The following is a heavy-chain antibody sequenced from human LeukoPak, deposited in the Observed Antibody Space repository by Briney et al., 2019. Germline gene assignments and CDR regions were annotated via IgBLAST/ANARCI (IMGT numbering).Heavy chain of an antibody. J-gene: IGHJ6*03. D-gene: IGHD5-18*01. CDR3: AKDARLIHLWSIVYYYYCMDV. Sequence: HTGGSLRLSCAASVYPFYDQPMHWVRRARGRGVVWVSVFCGEGDRTYYAVSVKGRYPVPRDNSKNSLCLQLNSLRSDDTALYYCAKDARLIHLWSIVYYYYCMDVWGKGTAVTVSS. CDR1: VYPFYDQP. V-gene: IGHV3-43*02. CDR2: FCGEGDRT.